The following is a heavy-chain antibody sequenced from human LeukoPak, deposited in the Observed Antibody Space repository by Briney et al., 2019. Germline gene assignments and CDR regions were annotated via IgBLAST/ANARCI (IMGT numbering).Heavy chain of an antibody. CDR1: GFTFSSYG. J-gene: IGHJ4*02. V-gene: IGHV3-48*01. Sequence: GGPLRLSCAASGFTFSSYGINWVRQAPGKGLEWVSYISSSSSTIYYADSVKGRFTISRDNAKNSLYLQMNSLRAADTAVYYCAGGARYFDYWGQGTLVTVSS. CDR3: AGGARYFDY. CDR2: ISSSSSTI.